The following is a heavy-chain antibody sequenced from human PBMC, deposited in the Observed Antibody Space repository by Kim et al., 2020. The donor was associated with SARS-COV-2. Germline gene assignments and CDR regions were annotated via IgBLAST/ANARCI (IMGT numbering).Heavy chain of an antibody. D-gene: IGHD5-12*01. Sequence: GGSLRLSCAASGFTFSTYPMTWVRQAPGKGLEWVSFISGSGTTTFYADVVKGRFTISRDNSRNTVFLQMNSLRVEDTAVYFCARDLTRDGYDRRGVAAGLHYWGQGTLVTVSS. CDR1: GFTFSTYP. CDR3: ARDLTRDGYDRRGVAAGLHY. V-gene: IGHV3-23*01. J-gene: IGHJ4*02. CDR2: ISGSGTTT.